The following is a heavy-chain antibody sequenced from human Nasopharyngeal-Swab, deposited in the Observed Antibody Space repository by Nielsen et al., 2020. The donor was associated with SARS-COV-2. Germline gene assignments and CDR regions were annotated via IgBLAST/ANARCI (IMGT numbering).Heavy chain of an antibody. Sequence: WIRQPPGKGLEWVANIKQDGSEKYYVDSVKGRFTISRDNAKNSLYLQMNSLRAEDTAVYYCARGGYGAGTNYYYYYRDVWGKGTTVTVSS. CDR2: IKQDGSEK. J-gene: IGHJ6*03. V-gene: IGHV3-7*01. CDR3: ARGGYGAGTNYYYYYRDV. D-gene: IGHD3-10*01.